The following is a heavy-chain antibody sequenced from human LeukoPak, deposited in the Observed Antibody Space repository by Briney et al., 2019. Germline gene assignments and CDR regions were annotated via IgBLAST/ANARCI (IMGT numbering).Heavy chain of an antibody. V-gene: IGHV4-59*08. CDR3: ARGNDY. CDR2: IYYSGST. J-gene: IGHJ4*02. Sequence: SETLSLTCTVSGGSISSSYWSWIRQPPGKGLEWIGYIYYSGSTNYNPSLKSRVAISVDTSKNQVSLKLSSVTAADTAVYYCARGNDYWGQGTLVTVSS. CDR1: GGSISSSY.